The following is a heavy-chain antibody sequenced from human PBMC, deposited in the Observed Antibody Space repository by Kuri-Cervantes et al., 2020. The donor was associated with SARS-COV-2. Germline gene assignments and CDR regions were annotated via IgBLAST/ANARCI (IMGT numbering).Heavy chain of an antibody. CDR1: GFTFSSDT. V-gene: IGHV3-74*01. CDR2: MNGDGSST. Sequence: GGSLRLSCAASGFTFSSDTMYWVRQAPGKGLVWVSRMNGDGSSTSHADSVKGRFTISRDNAKNTLYLQMSSLRAEDTAVYYCARLRSSIAARDAFEIWGRGPVVTVSS. CDR3: ARLRSSIAARDAFEI. J-gene: IGHJ3*02. D-gene: IGHD6-6*01.